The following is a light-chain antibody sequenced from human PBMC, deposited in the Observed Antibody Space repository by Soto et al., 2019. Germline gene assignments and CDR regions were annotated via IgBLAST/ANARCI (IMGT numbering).Light chain of an antibody. V-gene: IGLV2-14*03. Sequence: QSALTQPASVSGSPGQSITISCTGTNSDVGAYNYVSWYQHHPGKAPKLMISDVSNRPSGVSNRFSGSESGNTASLTISGLQAEDEADYYCSSYTTISTRVFGGGTKLTVL. CDR2: DVS. CDR3: SSYTTISTRV. J-gene: IGLJ2*01. CDR1: NSDVGAYNY.